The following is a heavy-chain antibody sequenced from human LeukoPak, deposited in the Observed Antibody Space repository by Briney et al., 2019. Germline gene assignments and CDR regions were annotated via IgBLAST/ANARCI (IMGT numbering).Heavy chain of an antibody. V-gene: IGHV3-23*01. CDR2: ISGSGGST. CDR1: GFTFSNYA. Sequence: PGGFLRPSCAASGFTFSNYALSLGRQAPGKGLGWVSAISGSGGSTYYADSVKGRFTISRDNSKNTLYLQMNSLRAEDTAVYYCAKDQYYYDSSGYIFFDYWGQGTLVTVSS. D-gene: IGHD3-22*01. J-gene: IGHJ4*02. CDR3: AKDQYYYDSSGYIFFDY.